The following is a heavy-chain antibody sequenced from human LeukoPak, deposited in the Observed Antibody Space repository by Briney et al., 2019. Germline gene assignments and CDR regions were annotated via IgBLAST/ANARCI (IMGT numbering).Heavy chain of an antibody. Sequence: ASVKVSCKASSYTFSSYGVSWVRQAPGQGLEWMGWISAYNGNTNYAQKLQGRVTMTTDTSTSTAYMELRSLRSDDTAVYYCATYPVDSSSSPWGQGTLVTVSS. CDR1: SYTFSSYG. CDR2: ISAYNGNT. V-gene: IGHV1-18*01. D-gene: IGHD6-13*01. J-gene: IGHJ5*02. CDR3: ATYPVDSSSSP.